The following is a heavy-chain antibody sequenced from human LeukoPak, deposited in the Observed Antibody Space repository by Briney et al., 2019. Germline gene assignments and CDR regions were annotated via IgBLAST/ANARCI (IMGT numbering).Heavy chain of an antibody. CDR3: ARQSGSRRPYDSSGSYYATKFDY. CDR1: GGSISSSSYY. V-gene: IGHV4-39*01. J-gene: IGHJ4*02. D-gene: IGHD3-22*01. CDR2: IYESGST. Sequence: SETLSLTCTVSGGSISSSSYYWGWIHQPPGKGLEWIGSIYESGSTYYNPSLKSRVTISVDTSKNQFSLQLRSVTPAETAMYYCARQSGSRRPYDSSGSYYATKFDYWGQGTLVTVSS.